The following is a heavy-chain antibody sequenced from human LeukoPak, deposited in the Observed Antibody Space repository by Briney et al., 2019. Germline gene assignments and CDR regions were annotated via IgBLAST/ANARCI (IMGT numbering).Heavy chain of an antibody. D-gene: IGHD3-22*01. CDR1: GYTFTSYG. CDR2: ISAYNGNT. CDR3: ARDELTYYYDSSGYSA. V-gene: IGHV1-18*01. Sequence: GASAKVSCKASGYTFTSYGISWVRQAPGQGLEWMGWISAYNGNTNYAQKLQGRVTMTTDTSTSTAYMELRSLRSDDTAVYYCARDELTYYYDSSGYSAWGQGTLVTVSS. J-gene: IGHJ5*02.